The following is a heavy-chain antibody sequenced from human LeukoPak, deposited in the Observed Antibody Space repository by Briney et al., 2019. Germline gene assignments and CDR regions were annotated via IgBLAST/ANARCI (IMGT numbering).Heavy chain of an antibody. CDR3: ARGDIVATTEFDY. D-gene: IGHD5-12*01. Sequence: SSETLSLTCTVSGGSISSYYWSWIRQPPGKGLEWIGYIYYSGSTNYNPSLKSRVTISVDTSKNQFSLKLSSVTAADTAVYYCARGDIVATTEFDYWGQGTLVTVSS. J-gene: IGHJ4*02. CDR1: GGSISSYY. CDR2: IYYSGST. V-gene: IGHV4-59*01.